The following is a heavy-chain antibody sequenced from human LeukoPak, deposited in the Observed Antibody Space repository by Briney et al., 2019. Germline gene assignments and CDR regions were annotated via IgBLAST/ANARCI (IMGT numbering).Heavy chain of an antibody. J-gene: IGHJ4*02. D-gene: IGHD3-3*01. CDR1: GGSFSGYY. CDR3: ARLIAGRITVYYFDY. Sequence: SETLSLTCAVYGGSFSGYYWSWIRQPPGKGLEWIGEINHSGSTNYNPSLKSRVTISVDTSKNQFSLKLSSVTAADTAVYYCARLIAGRITVYYFDYWGQGTLVTVSS. CDR2: INHSGST. V-gene: IGHV4-34*01.